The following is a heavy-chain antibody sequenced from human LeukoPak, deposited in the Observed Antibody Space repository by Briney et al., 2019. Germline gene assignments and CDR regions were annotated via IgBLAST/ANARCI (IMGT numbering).Heavy chain of an antibody. CDR3: ARAVITFGAAVAKGFDR. CDR2: IYYSGST. J-gene: IGHJ4*02. D-gene: IGHD3-16*01. Sequence: SETLSLTCTVSGGSFSTYYWSWIRQPPGKGLEWIGYIYYSGSTEYNPSLKSRATMSLDTSKNQFSLNLNSVTAADTAVYYCARAVITFGAAVAKGFDRWGQGTLVTVSS. V-gene: IGHV4-59*01. CDR1: GGSFSTYY.